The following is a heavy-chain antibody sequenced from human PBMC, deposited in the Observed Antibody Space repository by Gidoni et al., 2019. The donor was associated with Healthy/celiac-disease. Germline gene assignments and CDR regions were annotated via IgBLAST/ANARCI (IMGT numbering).Heavy chain of an antibody. CDR1: GYPFTSYY. D-gene: IGHD2-15*01. V-gene: IGHV1-46*01. J-gene: IGHJ4*02. CDR2: INPSGGRT. CDR3: ARDRDVVVRYYFDY. Sequence: QVQLVQSGAEVKKPGASVQVSCKASGYPFTSYYMHWVRQAPGQGLEWMGIINPSGGRTSYAQKFQGRVTMTRDTSTSTVYMELSSLRSEDTAVYYCARDRDVVVRYYFDYWGQGTLVTVAS.